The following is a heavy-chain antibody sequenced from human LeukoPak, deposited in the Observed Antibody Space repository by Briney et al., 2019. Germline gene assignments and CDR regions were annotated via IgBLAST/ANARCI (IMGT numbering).Heavy chain of an antibody. CDR3: ARGPTRADSSDY. CDR1: GFTFSSYS. V-gene: IGHV3-21*04. D-gene: IGHD3-22*01. Sequence: GGSLRLSCAASGFTFSSYSMNWVRQAPGKGLEWVSSVTGSSSYIYYADSVKGRFTISRDNAKNSLYLQMNSLRAEDTAVYYCARGPTRADSSDYWGQGARLTVSS. J-gene: IGHJ4*02. CDR2: VTGSSSYI.